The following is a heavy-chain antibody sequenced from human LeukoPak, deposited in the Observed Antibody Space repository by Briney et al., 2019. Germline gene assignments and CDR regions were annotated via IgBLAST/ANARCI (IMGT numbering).Heavy chain of an antibody. CDR3: ARDSTMIVVVTTWYFDL. J-gene: IGHJ2*01. D-gene: IGHD3-22*01. CDR2: IIWNSDSL. V-gene: IGHV3-9*03. Sequence: GGALRLSCAASGFTFDDYAMHWVRQAPGKGLEWVSGIIWNSDSLGYADSVKGRFTISRDNAKNSLFLQMNSLRTEDMALYYCARDSTMIVVVTTWYFDLWGRGTLVTVSS. CDR1: GFTFDDYA.